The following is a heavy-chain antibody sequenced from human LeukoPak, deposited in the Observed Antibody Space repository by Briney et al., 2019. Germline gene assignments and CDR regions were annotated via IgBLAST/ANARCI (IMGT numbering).Heavy chain of an antibody. V-gene: IGHV3-74*01. CDR2: VKRDGSDT. CDR1: GSTFSRYW. D-gene: IGHD2-2*01. J-gene: IGHJ6*02. CDR3: ARANIVVVPAASGGYYYYYGMDV. Sequence: GGSLRLSCAASGSTFSRYWMHWVRQAPGKGLVWVSRVKRDGSDTIYADSVKGRFTISRDNAKNSLYLQMNSLRAEDTAVYYCARANIVVVPAASGGYYYYYGMDVWGQGTTVTVSS.